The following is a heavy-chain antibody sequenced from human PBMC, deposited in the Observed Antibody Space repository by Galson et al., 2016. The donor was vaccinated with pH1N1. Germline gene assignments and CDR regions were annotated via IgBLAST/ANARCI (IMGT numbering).Heavy chain of an antibody. CDR1: GYSFTRYW. D-gene: IGHD4-17*01. J-gene: IGHJ3*02. CDR2: VNPGGSTI. CDR3: ARQYDFGDYRGDAFDI. V-gene: IGHV5-51*03. Sequence: QSGAEVKKPGESLKISCKASGYSFTRYWIAWVRQVPGKGLEWVGVVNPGGSTIRYSPPFQGQVTISSDKSNNTAFLQWFSLKASDTATYYWARQYDFGDYRGDAFDIWGQGTMVIVSS.